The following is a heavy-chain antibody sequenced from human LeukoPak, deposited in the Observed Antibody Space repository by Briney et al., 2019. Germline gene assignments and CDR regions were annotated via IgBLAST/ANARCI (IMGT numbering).Heavy chain of an antibody. V-gene: IGHV3-23*01. Sequence: QPGGSLRLSCAASGFTFSTYAMSWVRQAPGKGLEWVSLISGSGGSTYYADSVKGRFTISRDNGKSTLSLQMNSLRAEDTALYYCAKERVTTTTFDYWGRGTLVTVSS. J-gene: IGHJ4*02. CDR1: GFTFSTYA. D-gene: IGHD4-11*01. CDR2: ISGSGGST. CDR3: AKERVTTTTFDY.